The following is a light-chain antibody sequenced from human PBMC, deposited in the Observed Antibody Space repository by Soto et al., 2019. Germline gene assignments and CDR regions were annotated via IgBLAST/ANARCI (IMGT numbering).Light chain of an antibody. Sequence: DIQMTQSPATLSASVGDRVTITCRASQSISGRLVWYQQRAGIAPKLLLYEASSLDNGVPSRFSGSGSGTEFTLTISSLQPDDFATYYCQQYYSHWTFGHGTKVEIK. V-gene: IGKV1-5*01. CDR3: QQYYSHWT. CDR1: QSISGR. CDR2: EAS. J-gene: IGKJ1*01.